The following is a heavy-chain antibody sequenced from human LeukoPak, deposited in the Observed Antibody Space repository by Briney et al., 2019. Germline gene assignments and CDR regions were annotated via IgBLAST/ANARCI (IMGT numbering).Heavy chain of an antibody. V-gene: IGHV1-69*13. J-gene: IGHJ4*02. Sequence: SVKVSCKASGGTFSSYAISWVRQAPGQGLEWMGGIIPIFGTANYAQKFQGRVTITADESTSTAYMELSSLRSEDTAVYYCARTSRAQYYYDSSGYYKPFDYWGQGTLVTVSS. D-gene: IGHD3-22*01. CDR1: GGTFSSYA. CDR3: ARTSRAQYYYDSSGYYKPFDY. CDR2: IIPIFGTA.